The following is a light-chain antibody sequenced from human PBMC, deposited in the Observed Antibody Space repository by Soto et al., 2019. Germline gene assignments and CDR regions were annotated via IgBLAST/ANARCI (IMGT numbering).Light chain of an antibody. CDR2: DGS. CDR1: QSISSW. Sequence: DIQMTQSPCTLSASVGDRVTITCRASQSISSWLAWYQQKPGKAPKLLIYDGSSFESGVPSRFSGSGSGTEFTLTISSLQPDDFATYYCQQYNSYSTRTFGQGTKVDIK. J-gene: IGKJ1*01. CDR3: QQYNSYSTRT. V-gene: IGKV1-5*01.